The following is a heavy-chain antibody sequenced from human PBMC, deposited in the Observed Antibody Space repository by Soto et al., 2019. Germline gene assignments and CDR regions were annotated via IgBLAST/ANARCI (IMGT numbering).Heavy chain of an antibody. CDR3: ARRSDDYYYRMYV. V-gene: IGHV5-51*01. J-gene: IGHJ6*02. CDR1: GYSFTSYW. CDR2: IYPGDSDT. Sequence: GDSLKISCKGSGYSFTSYWIGWVRQMPGKGLEWMGIIYPGDSDTRYSPSFQGQVTISADKSISTAYLQWSSLKASDTAMYYCARRSDDYYYRMYVCGQGTTVTVFS.